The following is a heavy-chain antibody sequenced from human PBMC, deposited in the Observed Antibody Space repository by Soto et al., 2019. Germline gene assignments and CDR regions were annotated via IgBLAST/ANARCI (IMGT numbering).Heavy chain of an antibody. CDR2: IYYSGST. CDR1: GGSISSYY. V-gene: IGHV4-59*01. D-gene: IGHD1-7*01. J-gene: IGHJ6*02. Sequence: PSETLSLTCTVSGGSISSYYWSWIQQPPGKGLEWIGYIYYSGSTNYNPSLKSRVTISVDTSKNQFSLKLSSVTAADAAVYYCASLKRITGTIGRFDYYYYGMDVWGQGTTVTVSS. CDR3: ASLKRITGTIGRFDYYYYGMDV.